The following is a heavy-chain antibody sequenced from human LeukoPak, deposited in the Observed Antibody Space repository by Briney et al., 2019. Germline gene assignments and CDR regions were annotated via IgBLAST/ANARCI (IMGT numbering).Heavy chain of an antibody. V-gene: IGHV3-23*01. J-gene: IGHJ4*02. CDR3: AKTPAAGGIVGAPLDY. D-gene: IGHD1-26*01. CDR2: ISGSGGST. Sequence: GGSLRLSCAASGFTFSSYAMSWVRQAPGKGLEWVSAISGSGGSTYYADSVKGRFTISRDNSKNTLYLQMNSLRAEDTAVYYCAKTPAAGGIVGAPLDYWGQGTLVTVSS. CDR1: GFTFSSYA.